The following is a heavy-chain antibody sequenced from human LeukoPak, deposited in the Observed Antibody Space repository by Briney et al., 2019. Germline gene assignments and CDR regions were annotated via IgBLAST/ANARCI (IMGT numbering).Heavy chain of an antibody. J-gene: IGHJ4*02. V-gene: IGHV3-73*01. CDR2: IRSKANSYAT. Sequence: PGGSLRLSCEASGFTFTNAWMSWVRQAPGKGLEWVGRIRSKANSYATAYAASVKGRFTISRDDSKNTAYLQMNSLKTEDTAVYYCTRPCTGYCSSTSYWGQGTLVTVSS. D-gene: IGHD2-2*01. CDR3: TRPCTGYCSSTSY. CDR1: GFTFTNAW.